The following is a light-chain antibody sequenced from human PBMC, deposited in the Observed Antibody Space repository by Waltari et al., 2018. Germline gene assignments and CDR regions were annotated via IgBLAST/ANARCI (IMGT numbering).Light chain of an antibody. Sequence: QSVLSQPPPASGSPGPRVTISCSCSGYHIAIHCVDWYHHLPGAAPELLIYRNNHRPSGVPDRFSGSKSGPSASLAISGLRSEDEALYYCASWDGGLGVVVFGGGTKLTVL. J-gene: IGLJ2*01. CDR1: GYHIAIHC. V-gene: IGLV1-47*01. CDR3: ASWDGGLGVVV. CDR2: RNN.